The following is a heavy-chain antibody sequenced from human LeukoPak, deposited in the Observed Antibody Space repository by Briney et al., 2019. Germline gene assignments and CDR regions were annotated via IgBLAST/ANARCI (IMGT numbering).Heavy chain of an antibody. Sequence: GGSLRLSCEAFGFTFNNYWMAWVRQGPGKGLERVANIRQDGGDKGHADSVKGRFTISRDNAKNSLYLQMNSLGAEDSGLYYCARDVHGTLDYWGQGSLVTVSS. J-gene: IGHJ4*02. CDR3: ARDVHGTLDY. CDR1: GFTFNNYW. CDR2: IRQDGGDK. D-gene: IGHD1-26*01. V-gene: IGHV3-7*01.